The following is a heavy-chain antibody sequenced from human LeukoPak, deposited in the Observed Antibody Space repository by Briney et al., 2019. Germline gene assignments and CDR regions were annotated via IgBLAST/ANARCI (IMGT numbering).Heavy chain of an antibody. Sequence: GGSLRLSCAASGFTFSTYGMHWVRQAPGKGLEWVAVIRYDGGNKYYGDSVKGRFTISRGNSKNTLYLQMNSLRAEDTAVYYCARALSAMVPDYWGQGTLLTVS. CDR2: IRYDGGNK. CDR1: GFTFSTYG. J-gene: IGHJ4*02. CDR3: ARALSAMVPDY. V-gene: IGHV3-33*01. D-gene: IGHD5-18*01.